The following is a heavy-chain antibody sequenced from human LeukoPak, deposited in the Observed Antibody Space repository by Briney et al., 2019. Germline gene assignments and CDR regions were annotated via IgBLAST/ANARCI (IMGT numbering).Heavy chain of an antibody. CDR3: ARRAGAYSHPYDY. CDR2: TSSSDSGK. CDR1: GFTLSSYA. Sequence: QAGGSLRLSCVVSGFTLSSYAMSWVRQAPGKGLEWVAATSSSDSGKYHADSVRGRFTISRDNSKNTLYLQMNSLRAEDTAVYYCARRAGAYSHPYDYWGQGALVTVSS. D-gene: IGHD4/OR15-4a*01. V-gene: IGHV3-23*01. J-gene: IGHJ4*02.